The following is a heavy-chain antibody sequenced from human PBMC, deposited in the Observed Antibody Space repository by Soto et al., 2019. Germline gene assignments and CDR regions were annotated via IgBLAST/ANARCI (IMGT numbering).Heavy chain of an antibody. CDR2: TYYRSKWYN. CDR1: GDSVSSNSAA. CDR3: ARASLRDTYYYYYGMDV. V-gene: IGHV6-1*01. J-gene: IGHJ6*02. Sequence: PSQTLSLTCAISGDSVSSNSAAWNWIRQSPSRGLEWLGRTYYRSKWYNDYAVSVKRRITINPDTSKKQFSLQLNSVTPEDTAVYYCARASLRDTYYYYYGMDVWGQGTTVTVSS. D-gene: IGHD2-2*01.